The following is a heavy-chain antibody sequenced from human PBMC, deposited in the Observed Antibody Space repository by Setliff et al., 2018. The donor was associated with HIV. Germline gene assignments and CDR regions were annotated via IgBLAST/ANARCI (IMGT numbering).Heavy chain of an antibody. V-gene: IGHV4-59*11. D-gene: IGHD3-22*01. CDR3: ARKRSVDSSGYYRDYYYMDV. CDR2: IYYNGNT. Sequence: SETLSLTCTVSGGSISSHYWSWIRQPPGKGLEWIGYIYYNGNTNYNPSLKSRVIISIDTPKNQFSLKLSSVTAADTAVYYCARKRSVDSSGYYRDYYYMDVWGKGTTVTV. CDR1: GGSISSHY. J-gene: IGHJ6*03.